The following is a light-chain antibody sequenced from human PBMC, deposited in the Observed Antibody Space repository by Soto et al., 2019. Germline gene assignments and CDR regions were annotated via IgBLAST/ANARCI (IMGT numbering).Light chain of an antibody. J-gene: IGKJ5*01. V-gene: IGKV1-5*01. CDR1: QSISSW. CDR2: DVS. CDR3: QQYNNWPPIT. Sequence: DIQMTQSPSTLSASVGDRVTITCRASQSISSWLAWYQQKPGKAPKLLIYDVSSLESGVPSRFSGSGSGTEFTLTISSLQSEDFAVYYCQQYNNWPPITFGQGTRLEI.